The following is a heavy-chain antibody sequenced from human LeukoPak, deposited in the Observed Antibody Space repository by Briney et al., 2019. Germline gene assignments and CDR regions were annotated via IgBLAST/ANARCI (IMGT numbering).Heavy chain of an antibody. V-gene: IGHV1-18*01. CDR2: VSPNNGNA. J-gene: IGHJ5*02. CDR3: ATFDLYNHRRVFFT. D-gene: IGHD1-14*01. CDR1: GYTFTRYG. Sequence: ASVKVSCKASGYTFTRYGITWVRQAPGQGLEWMGWVSPNNGNANYAQKFQGRVSMTTDTPTTTAHMELRSLRADDTAVYYCATFDLYNHRRVFFTLGQGTLVTVS.